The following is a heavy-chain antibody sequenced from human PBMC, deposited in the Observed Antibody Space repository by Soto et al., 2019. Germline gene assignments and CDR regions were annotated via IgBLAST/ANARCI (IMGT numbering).Heavy chain of an antibody. Sequence: QVQLVQSGAEVKKPGASVKVSCKASGYTFTSYGISWVRQAPGQGLEWMGWISAYNGNTNYAQKLQGRVTMTPDTTPSTAYMELRSLKSDDTAVYYCARAVILTGYYSQSDYWGQGTLVTVSS. CDR1: GYTFTSYG. CDR3: ARAVILTGYYSQSDY. V-gene: IGHV1-18*01. CDR2: ISAYNGNT. J-gene: IGHJ4*02. D-gene: IGHD3-9*01.